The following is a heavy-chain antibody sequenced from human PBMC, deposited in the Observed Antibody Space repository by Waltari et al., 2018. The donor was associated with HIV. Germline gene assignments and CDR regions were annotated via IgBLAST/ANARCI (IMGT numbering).Heavy chain of an antibody. V-gene: IGHV3-23*01. Sequence: EVQFLESGGGLERPGGSLSPSCIASGSNFDIYAMTWVRQASGMGLGWCATIKQKASAAYYADCWKCRATSSRDNSRDMLSRHMKSLRVDDTAVYHCVTSGYNFVEFGHRLDFWGRGILVTVS. CDR1: GSNFDIYA. CDR2: IKQKASAA. J-gene: IGHJ4*02. CDR3: VTSGYNFVEFGHRLDF. D-gene: IGHD5-18*01.